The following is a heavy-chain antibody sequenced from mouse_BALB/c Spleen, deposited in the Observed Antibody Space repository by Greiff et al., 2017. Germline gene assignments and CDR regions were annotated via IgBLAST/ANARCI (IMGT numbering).Heavy chain of an antibody. D-gene: IGHD1-1*01. J-gene: IGHJ3*01. Sequence: VQLQQSGAELVKPGASVKLSYTASGFNIKDTYMHWVKQRPEQGLEWIGRIDPANGNTKYDPKFQGKATITADTSSNTAYLQLSSLTSEDTAVYYCARGYGSSPAWFAYWGQGTLVTVSA. CDR2: IDPANGNT. V-gene: IGHV14-3*02. CDR1: GFNIKDTY. CDR3: ARGYGSSPAWFAY.